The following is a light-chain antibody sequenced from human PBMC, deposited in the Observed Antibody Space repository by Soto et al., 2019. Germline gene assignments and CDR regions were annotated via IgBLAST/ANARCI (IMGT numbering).Light chain of an antibody. CDR2: NND. CDR1: SSNIGTNS. J-gene: IGLJ1*01. Sequence: QSVLTQPPSASGTPGQRVTISCSGGSSNIGTNSVNWYQQLPGRAPKLLIYNNDLRPSGVPDRFSGSKSGTSASLAISGLQSEDEADCYCAAWDDSLNGFYVFGIGTKVTVL. V-gene: IGLV1-44*01. CDR3: AAWDDSLNGFYV.